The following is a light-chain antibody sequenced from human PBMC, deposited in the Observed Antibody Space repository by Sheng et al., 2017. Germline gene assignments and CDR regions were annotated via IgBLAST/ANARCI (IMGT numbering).Light chain of an antibody. Sequence: EIVLTQSPGTLSLSPGERATLSCRASQSVSSSYLAWYQQKPGQAPRLLIYGASIRATGIPDRFSGSGSGTDFTLTVSRLEPEDYAVYYCQQYGDSVTFGQGTKVDIK. CDR2: GAS. CDR3: QQYGDSVT. CDR1: QSVSSSY. J-gene: IGKJ1*01. V-gene: IGKV3-20*01.